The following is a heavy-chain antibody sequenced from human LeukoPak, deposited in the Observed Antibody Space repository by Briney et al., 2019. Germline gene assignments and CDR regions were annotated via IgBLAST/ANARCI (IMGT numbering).Heavy chain of an antibody. Sequence: SETLSLTCSVSGYSISSGYYWGWIRQPPGKGLEWIGRIYTSGSTNYNPSLKSRVTMSVDTSKNQFSLKLSSVTAADTAVYYCARDPITMVRGVMRSWFDPWGQGTLVTVSS. CDR3: ARDPITMVRGVMRSWFDP. CDR2: IYTSGST. CDR1: GYSISSGYY. V-gene: IGHV4-38-2*02. J-gene: IGHJ5*02. D-gene: IGHD3-10*01.